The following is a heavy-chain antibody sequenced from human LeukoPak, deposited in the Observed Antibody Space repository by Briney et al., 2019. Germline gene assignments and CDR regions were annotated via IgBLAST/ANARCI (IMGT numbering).Heavy chain of an antibody. CDR1: GFTFSSYW. CDR3: AKRGSVLLDY. CDR2: IRYDGSNK. J-gene: IGHJ4*02. V-gene: IGHV3-30*02. D-gene: IGHD3-10*01. Sequence: GGSLRLSCAASGFTFSSYWMHWVRQAPGKGLEWVAFIRYDGSNKYYADSVKGRFTISRDNSKNTLYLQMNSLRAEDTAVYYCAKRGSVLLDYWGQGTLVTVSS.